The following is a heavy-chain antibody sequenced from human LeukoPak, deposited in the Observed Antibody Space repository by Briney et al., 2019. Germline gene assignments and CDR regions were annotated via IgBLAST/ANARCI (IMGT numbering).Heavy chain of an antibody. J-gene: IGHJ4*02. CDR2: IYYSGST. CDR3: ARHAPLLQYYFAY. V-gene: IGHV4-59*08. Sequence: ETLSLTCTVSGGFMSSYYWSWIRQPPGKGLEWIGYIYYSGSTNYNPALKRRFTISVDTSKNQFSLKLSSGTAADPAVYYCARHAPLLQYYFAYWGQGTLVTVSS. D-gene: IGHD4-11*01. CDR1: GGFMSSYY.